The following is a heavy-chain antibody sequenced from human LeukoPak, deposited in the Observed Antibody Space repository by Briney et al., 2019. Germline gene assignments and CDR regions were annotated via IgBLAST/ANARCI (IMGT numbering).Heavy chain of an antibody. J-gene: IGHJ3*02. CDR2: ISAYIGNT. V-gene: IGHV1-18*04. CDR1: GYTFTGYY. CDR3: ARDVAQTDDFWSGSDAFDI. D-gene: IGHD3-3*01. Sequence: ASVKVSCKASGYTFTGYYMHWVRQAPGQGLEWMGWISAYIGNTHYAQKVQGRVTMTTDTSTSTAYMELRSLRSDDTAVYYCARDVAQTDDFWSGSDAFDIWGQGTMVTVSS.